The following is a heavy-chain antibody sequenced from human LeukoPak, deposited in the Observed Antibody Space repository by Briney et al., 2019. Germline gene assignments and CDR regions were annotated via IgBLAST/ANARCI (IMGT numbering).Heavy chain of an antibody. D-gene: IGHD2-2*01. Sequence: GGSLRLSWAASGFTFRDYYISWVRPAPGEGLGWGLYIISSGSTIYYADSVKGRFTISRDNAKNSLYLQMNSLRAEDTAVYYCARPRGSSTSLNYYYGMDVWGQGTTVTVSS. CDR3: ARPRGSSTSLNYYYGMDV. CDR2: IISSGSTI. V-gene: IGHV3-11*01. CDR1: GFTFRDYY. J-gene: IGHJ6*02.